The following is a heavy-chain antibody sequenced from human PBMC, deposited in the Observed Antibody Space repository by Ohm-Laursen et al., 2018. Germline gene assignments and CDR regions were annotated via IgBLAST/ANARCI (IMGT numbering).Heavy chain of an antibody. J-gene: IGHJ6*02. CDR2: INANDGST. CDR1: GGTFSSYA. V-gene: IGHV1-69*06. D-gene: IGHD3-3*01. Sequence: SSVKVSCKVSGGTFSSYAISWVRQAPGQGLEWMGVINANDGSTSYTQKFEGRVTMTGDTSTSTVYMELSSLTSEDTGVYHCAASIFGVGLDVWGQGTTVTVSS. CDR3: AASIFGVGLDV.